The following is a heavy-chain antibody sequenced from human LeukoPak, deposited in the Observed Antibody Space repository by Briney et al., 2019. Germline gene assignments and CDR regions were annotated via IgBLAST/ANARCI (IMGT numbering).Heavy chain of an antibody. CDR2: INHSGST. CDR1: GGSFSVYY. V-gene: IGHV4-34*01. Sequence: SETLSLTCAVYGGSFSVYYWSWIRQPPGKGLEWIGEINHSGSTNYNPSLKSRVTISVDTSKNQFSLKLSSVTAADTAVYYCARAGNYGGSRGNYWGQGTLVTVSS. D-gene: IGHD4-23*01. J-gene: IGHJ4*02. CDR3: ARAGNYGGSRGNY.